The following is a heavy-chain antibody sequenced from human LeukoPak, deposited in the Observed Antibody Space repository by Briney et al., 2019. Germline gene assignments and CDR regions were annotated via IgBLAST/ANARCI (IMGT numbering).Heavy chain of an antibody. J-gene: IGHJ4*02. CDR3: ATGLRWYCSSTSCLLDY. D-gene: IGHD2-2*01. CDR2: IIPIFGTA. CDR1: GGTFSSYA. Sequence: SVKVSCKASGGTFSSYAISWVRQAPGQGLEWMGGIIPIFGTANYAQKFQGRVTITADESTSTVYMELSSLRSEDTAVYYCATGLRWYCSSTSCLLDYWGQGTLVTVSS. V-gene: IGHV1-69*01.